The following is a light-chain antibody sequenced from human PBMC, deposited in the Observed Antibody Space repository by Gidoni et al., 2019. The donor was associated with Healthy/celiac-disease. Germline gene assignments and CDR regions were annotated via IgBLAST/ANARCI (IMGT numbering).Light chain of an antibody. CDR2: GAS. CDR3: QQYGSSPYT. CDR1: QSVSSSY. J-gene: IGKJ2*01. V-gene: IGKV3-20*01. Sequence: EIVLTQSPGTLSLSPGERATLSCMAIQSVSSSYLAWYQQKPGQAPRLLIYGASSRATGIPDRCSGSGSGTDFTLTISRLEPEDFAVYYCQQYGSSPYTFGQGTKLEIK.